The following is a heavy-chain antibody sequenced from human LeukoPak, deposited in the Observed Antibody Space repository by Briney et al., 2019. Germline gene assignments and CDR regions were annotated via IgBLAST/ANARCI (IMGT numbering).Heavy chain of an antibody. V-gene: IGHV5-51*01. CDR1: GYSFTSYW. CDR2: IYPGDSDT. Sequence: GESLKISCKGSGYSFTSYWLGWVRQKPGKGLEWMGIIYPGDSDTRYSPSFQGQVTISADKSISTAYLQWSSLKASDSAMYYCARHPDTAMDQFDYWGQGTLVTVSS. J-gene: IGHJ4*02. D-gene: IGHD5-18*01. CDR3: ARHPDTAMDQFDY.